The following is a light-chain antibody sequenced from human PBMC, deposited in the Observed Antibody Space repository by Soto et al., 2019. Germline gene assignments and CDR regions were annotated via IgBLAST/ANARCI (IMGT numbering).Light chain of an antibody. J-gene: IGLJ1*01. CDR1: SSNIGGNS. V-gene: IGLV1-51*01. CDR3: GSWDSSLSAYV. Sequence: QSVMTQPPSVSAAPGQRVTISCSGSSSNIGGNSVSWYQQLPGTAPKLLMYDDDKRPSGIPDRFSGSKSGTSATLGITGFQTGDEADHYCGSWDSSLSAYVFGTGTKVTVL. CDR2: DDD.